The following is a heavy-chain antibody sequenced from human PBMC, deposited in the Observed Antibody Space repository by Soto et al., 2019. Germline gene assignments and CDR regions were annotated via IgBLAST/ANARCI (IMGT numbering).Heavy chain of an antibody. CDR3: TSEKARHYDFWL. Sequence: TGGSLRLSCAASGFTVSSNYMSRVRQAPGKGLEWVSVIEESGRGTSYADSVRGRFTISRDNSKNTLFLQMNSLRAEDTALYYCTSEKARHYDFWLWGQGTLVTVSS. D-gene: IGHD3-3*01. V-gene: IGHV3-53*01. J-gene: IGHJ4*02. CDR2: IEESGRGT. CDR1: GFTVSSNY.